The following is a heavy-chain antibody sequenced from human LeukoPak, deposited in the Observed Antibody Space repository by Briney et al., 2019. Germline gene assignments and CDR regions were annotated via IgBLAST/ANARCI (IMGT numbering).Heavy chain of an antibody. J-gene: IGHJ4*02. CDR1: GYTFTSYD. V-gene: IGHV1-8*03. CDR3: ARDLTYYYGSGSYLY. Sequence: GASVKVSCKASGYTFTSYDINWVRQATGQGLEWMGWMNPNSGNTGYAQKFQGRVTITRDTSISTAYMELSSLRSEDTAVYYCARDLTYYYGSGSYLYWGQGTLVTVSS. CDR2: MNPNSGNT. D-gene: IGHD3-10*01.